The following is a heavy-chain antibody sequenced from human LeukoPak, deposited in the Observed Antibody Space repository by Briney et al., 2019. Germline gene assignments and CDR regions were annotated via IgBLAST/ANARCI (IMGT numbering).Heavy chain of an antibody. CDR1: GVYFSSRGWY. J-gene: IGHJ4*02. D-gene: IGHD3-10*01. Sequence: SETLSLTCLVCGVYFSSRGWYWGWSRQPRGRGLEWIESIFYTWNTYHHPSLHSRVTISADTSKNQFSLELQFVTAADTAVYYCARLGASLLWDSGSFPDYWGQGTLVTVSS. V-gene: IGHV4-39*01. CDR2: IFYTWNT. CDR3: ARLGASLLWDSGSFPDY.